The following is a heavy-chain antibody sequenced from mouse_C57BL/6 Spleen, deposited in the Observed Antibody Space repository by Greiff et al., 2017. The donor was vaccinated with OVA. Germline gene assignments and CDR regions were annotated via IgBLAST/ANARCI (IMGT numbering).Heavy chain of an antibody. V-gene: IGHV14-4*01. J-gene: IGHJ3*01. CDR3: TTRGGLYYYGISQAWFAY. Sequence: EVQLQQSGAELVRPGASVKLSCTASGFNIKDDYMHWVKQRPEQGLEWIGWIDPENGDTEYASKFQGKATITADTSSNTAYLQLSSLTSEDTAVYYCTTRGGLYYYGISQAWFAYWGQGTLVTVSA. D-gene: IGHD1-1*01. CDR2: IDPENGDT. CDR1: GFNIKDDY.